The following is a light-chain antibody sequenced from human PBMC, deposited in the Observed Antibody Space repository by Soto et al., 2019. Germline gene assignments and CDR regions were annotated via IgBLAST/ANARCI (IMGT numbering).Light chain of an antibody. J-gene: IGLJ2*01. CDR1: SSDVGGYNY. CDR2: DVS. Sequence: QSVLTQPASVSGSPGQSITISCTGSSSDVGGYNYVSWYQQHPDKGPKLMIYDVSNRPSGVSNRFSGSKSGNTSSLTISGLQDEDEADYYCSSYTSSTALVFGGGTKVTVL. V-gene: IGLV2-14*03. CDR3: SSYTSSTALV.